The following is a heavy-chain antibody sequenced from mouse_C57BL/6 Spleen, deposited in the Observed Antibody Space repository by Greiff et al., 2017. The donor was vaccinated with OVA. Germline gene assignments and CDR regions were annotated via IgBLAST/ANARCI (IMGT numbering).Heavy chain of an antibody. V-gene: IGHV1-82*01. J-gene: IGHJ1*03. D-gene: IGHD1-1*01. CDR3: AREGIYYYGSGYFDV. CDR2: IYPGDGDT. CDR1: GYAFSSSW. Sequence: QVQLKESGPELVKPGASVKISCKASGYAFSSSWMNWVKQRPGKGLEWIGRIYPGDGDTNYNGKFKGKATLTADKSSSTAYMQLSSLTSEDSAVYFCAREGIYYYGSGYFDVWGTGTTVTVSS.